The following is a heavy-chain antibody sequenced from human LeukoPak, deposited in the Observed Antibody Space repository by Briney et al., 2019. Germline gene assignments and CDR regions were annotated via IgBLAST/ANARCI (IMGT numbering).Heavy chain of an antibody. D-gene: IGHD3-10*01. Sequence: GGSLRLSCATSGFTFSSYWMSWVRQAPGKGLEWAANIKQDGSEKYYVDSVKGRFTISRDNAKNSLYLQMNSLRAEDTAVYYCARSPLSFGELSFDYWGQGTLDTVSS. CDR2: IKQDGSEK. J-gene: IGHJ4*02. V-gene: IGHV3-7*03. CDR1: GFTFSSYW. CDR3: ARSPLSFGELSFDY.